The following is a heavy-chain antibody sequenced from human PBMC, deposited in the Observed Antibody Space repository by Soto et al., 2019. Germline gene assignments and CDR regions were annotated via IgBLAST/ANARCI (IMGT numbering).Heavy chain of an antibody. D-gene: IGHD3-22*01. CDR1: GGTFSSYA. V-gene: IGHV1-69*13. CDR2: IIPIFGTA. CDR3: SSGYRAEYFQH. J-gene: IGHJ1*01. Sequence: SVKVSGKASGGTFSSYAISWVRQAPGQGLEWMGGIIPIFGTANYAQKFQGRVTITADESTSTAYMELSSLRSEDTAVYYCSSGYRAEYFQHWGQGTLVTVSS.